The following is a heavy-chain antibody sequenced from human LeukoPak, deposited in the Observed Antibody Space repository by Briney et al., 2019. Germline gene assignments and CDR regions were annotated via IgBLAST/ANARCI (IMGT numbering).Heavy chain of an antibody. CDR3: ARGTQYGGNSFDY. Sequence: PSETLSLTCTVSGGSISSSSYYWGWIRQPPGKGLEWIGSIYYSGSTYYNPSLKSRVTISVDTSKNQFSLKLSSVTAADTAVYYCARGTQYGGNSFDYWGQGTLVTVSS. D-gene: IGHD4-23*01. CDR2: IYYSGST. V-gene: IGHV4-39*07. J-gene: IGHJ4*02. CDR1: GGSISSSSYY.